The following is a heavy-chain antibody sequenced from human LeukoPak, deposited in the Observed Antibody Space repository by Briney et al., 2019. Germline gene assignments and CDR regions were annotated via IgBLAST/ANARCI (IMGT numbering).Heavy chain of an antibody. J-gene: IGHJ6*02. CDR3: AKSAYSSNWYRMDV. Sequence: GGSLRLSCAASGFTFRSYAMSWVRQAPGKGLEWVSSISRSGDTSYYADSVKGRFTISRDNSESTLYLQMNSLRAEDTAVYYCAKSAYSSNWYRMDVWGQGTTVTVSS. V-gene: IGHV3-23*01. CDR2: ISRSGDTS. D-gene: IGHD6-13*01. CDR1: GFTFRSYA.